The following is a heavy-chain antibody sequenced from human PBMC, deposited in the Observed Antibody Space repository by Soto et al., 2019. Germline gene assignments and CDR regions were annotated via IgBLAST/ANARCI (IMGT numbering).Heavy chain of an antibody. D-gene: IGHD1-26*01. J-gene: IGHJ4*02. CDR1: GFTLSSYD. V-gene: IGHV3-64D*06. Sequence: GGSLRLSCSASGFTLSSYDMHWVRQAPGKGLEYVSGISRKGNNIYYADSVKGRFTISRDTFKDTLFLQMTSLRAEDTAVYYCVKEEIVVVGGFDYWGQGTLVTVSS. CDR2: ISRKGNNI. CDR3: VKEEIVVVGGFDY.